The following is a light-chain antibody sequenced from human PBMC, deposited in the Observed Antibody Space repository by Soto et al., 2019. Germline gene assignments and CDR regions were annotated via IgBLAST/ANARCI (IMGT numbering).Light chain of an antibody. J-gene: IGKJ4*01. CDR2: DAS. CDR1: EDISSY. Sequence: DIQMTQSPSSLSASVGDRVTIACQASEDISSYLNWYQRKPGKAPKLLIYDASKLEPGVPPRFSGSGSGTYFTFTISSLQPEDIATYYCQQYDNLPRLTFGGGTKVEIK. CDR3: QQYDNLPRLT. V-gene: IGKV1-33*01.